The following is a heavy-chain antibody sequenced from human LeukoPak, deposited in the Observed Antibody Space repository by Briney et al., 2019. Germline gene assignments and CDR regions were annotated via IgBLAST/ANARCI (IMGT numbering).Heavy chain of an antibody. CDR1: GFTFSNYW. J-gene: IGHJ4*02. CDR2: IKEDGGEK. D-gene: IGHD4-17*01. V-gene: IGHV3-7*01. CDR3: ASGLGESHDYGDY. Sequence: TGGSLRLSCAASGFTFSNYWMGWVRQAPGKGLEWVAHIKEDGGEKYYVDSVKGRFTISRDNAKNLLYLQMNTLRAEDTAVYYCASGLGESHDYGDYWGQGTLVTVPS.